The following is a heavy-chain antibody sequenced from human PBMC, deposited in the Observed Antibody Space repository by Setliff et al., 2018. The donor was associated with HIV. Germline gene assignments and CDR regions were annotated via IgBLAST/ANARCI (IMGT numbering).Heavy chain of an antibody. CDR2: IYSGGST. J-gene: IGHJ4*02. CDR3: ARVRLYNTALDY. D-gene: IGHD3-3*01. V-gene: IGHV3-66*02. Sequence: GGSLRLSCAASGFTVSTYYMSWVRQAPGKGLECVSTIYSGGSTYHADSVKGRFTLSRDTSKNTLFLQMNSLRPEDTAVYYCARVRLYNTALDYWGQGTLVTAPQ. CDR1: GFTVSTYY.